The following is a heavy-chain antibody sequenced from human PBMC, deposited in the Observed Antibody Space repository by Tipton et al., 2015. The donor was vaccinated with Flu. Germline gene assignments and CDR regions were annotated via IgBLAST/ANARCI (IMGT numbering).Heavy chain of an antibody. CDR2: IFSSGST. CDR1: GGSIDNYY. V-gene: IGHV4-4*07. CDR3: AGYRPGAPPL. Sequence: TLSLTCSVSGGSIDNYYWSWIRQPAGKGPEWIGRIFSSGSTFYNPFLKNRVSMSVDTSRKQFSLKLSSVTAADTAVYYCAGYRPGAPPLWGQGTLVTVSS. J-gene: IGHJ4*02. D-gene: IGHD3-16*02.